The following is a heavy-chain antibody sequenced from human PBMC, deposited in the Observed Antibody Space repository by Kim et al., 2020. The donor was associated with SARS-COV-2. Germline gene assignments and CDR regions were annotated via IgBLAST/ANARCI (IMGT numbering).Heavy chain of an antibody. J-gene: IGHJ6*02. Sequence: ASVKVSCKASGYKFSTYYIAWVRQAPGQGLEWMGWISGYDGNTNYAQKFQGRVTMTTDTSTSTAYMELGSLRYGDTAVYYCARDAYGRNSDGMDVWGQGTTVTVSS. CDR3: ARDAYGRNSDGMDV. D-gene: IGHD1-7*01. CDR2: ISGYDGNT. V-gene: IGHV1-18*04. CDR1: GYKFSTYY.